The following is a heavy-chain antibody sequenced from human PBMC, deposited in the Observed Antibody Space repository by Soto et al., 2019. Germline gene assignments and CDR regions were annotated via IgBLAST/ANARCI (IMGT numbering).Heavy chain of an antibody. V-gene: IGHV4-34*01. CDR3: ARXRKPXXCSSTXCYRNWFDP. Sequence: ETLSLTCAVYGGSFSGYYWSWIRQPPGKGLEWIGEINHSGSTNYNPSLKSRVTISVDTSKNQFSLKLSSVTAADTAVYYCARXRKPXXCSSTXCYRNWFDPWGQGTLVTVSS. J-gene: IGHJ5*02. CDR2: INHSGST. CDR1: GGSFSGYY. D-gene: IGHD2-2*02.